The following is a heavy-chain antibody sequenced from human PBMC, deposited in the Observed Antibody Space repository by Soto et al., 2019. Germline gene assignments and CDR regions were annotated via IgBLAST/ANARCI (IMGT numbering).Heavy chain of an antibody. J-gene: IGHJ4*02. Sequence: SETLSLTCNVSGGSIYTYYWAWLRQSPGKGPEWIGSVFYTGFTSYNPSLESRVSVSVDTSKSQFSLKLSAVTAADTAVYYCATSQKGYNWNYFDHWGQGTLVTVSS. CDR2: VFYTGFT. D-gene: IGHD1-20*01. CDR3: ATSQKGYNWNYFDH. CDR1: GGSIYTYY. V-gene: IGHV4-59*04.